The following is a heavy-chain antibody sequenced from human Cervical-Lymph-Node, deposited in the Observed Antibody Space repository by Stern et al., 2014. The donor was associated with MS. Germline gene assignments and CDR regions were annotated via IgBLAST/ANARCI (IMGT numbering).Heavy chain of an antibody. D-gene: IGHD2-2*01. V-gene: IGHV1-69*06. CDR1: GGSFINYA. J-gene: IGHJ4*02. Sequence: QVQLMQSGPEVKKPGSSVKVSCKASGGSFINYAITWVRQAPGQGPEWMGDISPMVSTSNYAQKFQGRVTITADKSTTTAYMEVNSLTSEDTAVYYCAGPRYAFWGQGTLVIVSS. CDR2: ISPMVSTS. CDR3: AGPRYAF.